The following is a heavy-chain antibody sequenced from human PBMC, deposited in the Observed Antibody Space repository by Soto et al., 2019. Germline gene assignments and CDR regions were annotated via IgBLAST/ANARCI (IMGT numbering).Heavy chain of an antibody. CDR1: GGSISGYY. Sequence: QVQLQESGPGLVKPSETLSLTCTVSGGSISGYYWNWIRQTPGKGVEWIGYIYYSGTTNYNPSLKSHVTISVDTSKNQFSLKLSSVTAADTAVYYCARQWEDYYDSSGPKGYYYYYMDVWGKGTTVIVSS. V-gene: IGHV4-59*08. D-gene: IGHD3-22*01. CDR2: IYYSGTT. J-gene: IGHJ6*03. CDR3: ARQWEDYYDSSGPKGYYYYYMDV.